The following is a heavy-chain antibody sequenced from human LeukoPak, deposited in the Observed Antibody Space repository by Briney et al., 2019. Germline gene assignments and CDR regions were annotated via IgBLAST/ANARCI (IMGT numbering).Heavy chain of an antibody. CDR3: TRDHGASSGNKDAFDI. V-gene: IGHV3-49*03. J-gene: IGHJ3*02. CDR2: IRSNAYGGTP. Sequence: GGSLRLSCTASGFTFGDYAMSWFRQAPGKGLEWVGFIRSNAYGGTPEYAASVKGRFSISRDDSRTIAYLQMNSRKAEDSAVYYCTRDHGASSGNKDAFDIWGQGTMVTVSS. D-gene: IGHD3-22*01. CDR1: GFTFGDYA.